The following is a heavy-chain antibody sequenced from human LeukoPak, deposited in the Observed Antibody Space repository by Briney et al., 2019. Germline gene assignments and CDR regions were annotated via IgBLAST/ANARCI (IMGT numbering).Heavy chain of an antibody. D-gene: IGHD6-19*01. Sequence: GGSLRLSCAASGFTFSSYAMHWVRQAPGKGLEWVAVISYDGSNKYYADSVKGRFTISRDNSKSTLYLQMNSLRAEDTAVYYCARDGSGWYGVSDYWGQGTLVTVSS. CDR1: GFTFSSYA. V-gene: IGHV3-30*04. CDR2: ISYDGSNK. CDR3: ARDGSGWYGVSDY. J-gene: IGHJ4*02.